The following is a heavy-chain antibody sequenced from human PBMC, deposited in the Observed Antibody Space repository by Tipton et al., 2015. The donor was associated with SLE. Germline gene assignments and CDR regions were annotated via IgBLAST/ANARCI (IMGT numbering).Heavy chain of an antibody. CDR2: IYYSGST. Sequence: TLSLTCTVSGGSISSSSYYWGWIRQPPGKGLEWIGSIYYSGSTYYNPSLKSRVTISVDTSKNQFSLKLSSVTAADTAVYYCARGRLWEMATINNAFDIWGQGTMVSVTS. CDR3: ARGRLWEMATINNAFDI. D-gene: IGHD5-24*01. V-gene: IGHV4-39*07. J-gene: IGHJ3*02. CDR1: GGSISSSSYY.